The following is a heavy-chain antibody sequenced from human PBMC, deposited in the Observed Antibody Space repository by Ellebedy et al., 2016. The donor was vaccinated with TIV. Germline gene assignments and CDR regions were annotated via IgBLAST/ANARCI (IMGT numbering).Heavy chain of an antibody. V-gene: IGHV3-30*18. CDR1: GFTFSSYG. J-gene: IGHJ6*02. D-gene: IGHD3-10*01. CDR2: ISYDGSNK. CDR3: AKELLLWFGERDYYGMDV. Sequence: GESLKISXAASGFTFSSYGMHWVRQAPGKGLEWVAVISYDGSNKYYADSVKGRFTISRDNSKNTLYLQMNSLRAEDTAVYYCAKELLLWFGERDYYGMDVWGQGTTVTVSS.